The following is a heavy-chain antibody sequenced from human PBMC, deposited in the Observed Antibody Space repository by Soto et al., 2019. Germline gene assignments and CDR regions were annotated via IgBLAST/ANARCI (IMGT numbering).Heavy chain of an antibody. CDR3: ARWGPLDSSGWLDY. Sequence: GASVKVSCKASGGTFSSYAISWVRQAPGQGLEWMGGIIPIFGTANYAQKFQGRVTITADESTSTAYMELSSLRSEDTAVYYCARWGPLDSSGWLDYWGQGTLVTVSS. CDR2: IIPIFGTA. V-gene: IGHV1-69*13. D-gene: IGHD6-19*01. J-gene: IGHJ4*02. CDR1: GGTFSSYA.